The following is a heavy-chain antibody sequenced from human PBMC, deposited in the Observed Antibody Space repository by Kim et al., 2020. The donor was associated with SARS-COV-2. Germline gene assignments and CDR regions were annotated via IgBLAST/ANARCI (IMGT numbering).Heavy chain of an antibody. Sequence: SETLSLTCTVSGGSISSGGYYWSWIRQHPGKGLEWIGYIYYSGSTYYNPSLKSRVTISVDTSKNQFSLKLSSVTAADTAVYYCARGPYGSGSRYYFDYWGQGTLVTVSS. CDR1: GGSISSGGYY. D-gene: IGHD3-10*01. J-gene: IGHJ4*02. CDR2: IYYSGST. CDR3: ARGPYGSGSRYYFDY. V-gene: IGHV4-31*03.